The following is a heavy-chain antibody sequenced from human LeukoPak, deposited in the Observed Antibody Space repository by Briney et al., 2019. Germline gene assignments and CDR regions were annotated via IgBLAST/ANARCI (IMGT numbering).Heavy chain of an antibody. D-gene: IGHD3-22*01. CDR3: AKDQGYDSSGYYSLSSSFDY. J-gene: IGHJ4*02. CDR2: ISYDGSNK. V-gene: IGHV3-30*18. CDR1: GFTFSSYG. Sequence: GGSLRLSCAASGFTFSSYGMHWVRQAPGKGLEWVAVISYDGSNKYYADSVKGRFTISRDNSKNTLYLQMNSLRAEDTAVYYCAKDQGYDSSGYYSLSSSFDYWGQGTLVTVSS.